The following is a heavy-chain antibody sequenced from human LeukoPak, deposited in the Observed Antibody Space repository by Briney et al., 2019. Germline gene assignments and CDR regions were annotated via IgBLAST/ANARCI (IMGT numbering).Heavy chain of an antibody. Sequence: PSETLSLTCAVYGGSFNGYYWGWIRQPPGKGLEWIGEINHSGSTNYNPSLKSRVTISVDTSKNQFSLKLSSVTAADTAVYYCASDYGGNSGYWGQGTLVTVSS. J-gene: IGHJ4*02. CDR2: INHSGST. V-gene: IGHV4-34*01. CDR1: GGSFNGYY. D-gene: IGHD4-23*01. CDR3: ASDYGGNSGY.